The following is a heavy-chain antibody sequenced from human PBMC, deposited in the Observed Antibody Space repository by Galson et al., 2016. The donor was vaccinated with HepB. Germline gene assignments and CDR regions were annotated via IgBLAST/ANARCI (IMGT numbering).Heavy chain of an antibody. V-gene: IGHV3-23*01. CDR1: GFTFSSFS. CDR3: AKLGVRVATGGVDY. D-gene: IGHD3-10*01. J-gene: IGHJ4*02. CDR2: IRGSDNVP. Sequence: SLRLSCAASGFTFSSFSMNWVRQAPGKGLEWVSAIRGSDNVPTYADSVKGRFTIFRDDSKNAVFLQMNSLRADDTAIYYCAKLGVRVATGGVDYWGQGTLVTVSS.